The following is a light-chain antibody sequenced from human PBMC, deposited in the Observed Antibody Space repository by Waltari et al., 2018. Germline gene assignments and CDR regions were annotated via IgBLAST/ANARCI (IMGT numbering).Light chain of an antibody. Sequence: QSVLPQPPSVSAAPGHRVTISCSAGHSNIGTTYLSWYRPFPGPSPKLLIYEESERPSGVTGRFSGSKSGTSATLDITGLQAGDEADYYCGTWDSSLSGAVFGGGTHLTVL. CDR3: GTWDSSLSGAV. CDR2: EES. V-gene: IGLV1-51*02. J-gene: IGLJ7*01. CDR1: HSNIGTTY.